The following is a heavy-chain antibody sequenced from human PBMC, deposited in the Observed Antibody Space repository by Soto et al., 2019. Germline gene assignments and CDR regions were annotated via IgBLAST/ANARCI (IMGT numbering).Heavy chain of an antibody. Sequence: QVQLVQSGDEVKKSGASVKVSCKASGYTFSNYGISWARQAPGQGLEWMGWISGYNGLTAYAQNVQGRVTMTIDTPTRTVFMELTSLRSNDTAVYYCARDEGIRGFDSWGQGTLVTVSS. CDR3: ARDEGIRGFDS. J-gene: IGHJ4*02. D-gene: IGHD3-10*01. CDR2: ISGYNGLT. CDR1: GYTFSNYG. V-gene: IGHV1-18*04.